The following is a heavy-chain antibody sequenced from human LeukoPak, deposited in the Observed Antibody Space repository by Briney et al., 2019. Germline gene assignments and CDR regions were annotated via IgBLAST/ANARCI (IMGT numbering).Heavy chain of an antibody. CDR2: ISSGGTYK. J-gene: IGHJ3*02. V-gene: IGHV3-21*01. Sequence: GGSLRLSCAASGFTFSDYTMNWVRQAPGKELEGVSSISSGGTYKYYADSVKGRFTISRDNAQNSLYLQLYSLRAEDLSVYYCARPTTVTTISADAFDIWGQGTMVTVSS. CDR1: GFTFSDYT. CDR3: ARPTTVTTISADAFDI. D-gene: IGHD4-17*01.